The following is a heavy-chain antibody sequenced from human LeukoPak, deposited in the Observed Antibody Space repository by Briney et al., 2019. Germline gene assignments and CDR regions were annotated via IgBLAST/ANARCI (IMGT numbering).Heavy chain of an antibody. V-gene: IGHV3-21*01. CDR2: ISSSSSYI. J-gene: IGHJ3*02. Sequence: GGSLRLSCAASGFTFSSYSMNWVRQAPGKGLEWVSSISSSSSYIYYADSVKGRFTISRDNAKNSLYLQMNSLRAEDTAVYYCARNHPLRSGVAGDAFDIWGQGTMVTVSS. CDR1: GFTFSSYS. CDR3: ARNHPLRSGVAGDAFDI. D-gene: IGHD7-27*01.